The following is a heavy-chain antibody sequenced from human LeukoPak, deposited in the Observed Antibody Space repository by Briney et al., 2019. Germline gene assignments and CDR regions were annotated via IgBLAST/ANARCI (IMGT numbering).Heavy chain of an antibody. D-gene: IGHD3-3*01. J-gene: IGHJ4*02. CDR2: ISYDGSNK. V-gene: IGHV3-30*18. Sequence: PGRSLRLSCAASGFTFSSYGMHWVRQAPGKGLEWVAVISYDGSNKYYADSVKGRFTISRGNSKNTLYLQMNSLRTADTAVYFCAKGSTYHEFWGGYYFDFWGQGTLVTVSS. CDR3: AKGSTYHEFWGGYYFDF. CDR1: GFTFSSYG.